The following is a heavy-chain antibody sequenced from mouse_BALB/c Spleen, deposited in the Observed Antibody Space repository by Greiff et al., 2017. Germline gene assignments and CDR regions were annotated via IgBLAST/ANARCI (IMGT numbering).Heavy chain of an antibody. J-gene: IGHJ4*01. Sequence: EVKVEESGGGLVKPGGSLKLSCAASGFTFSSYAMSWVRQTPEKRLEWVASISSGGSTYYPDSVKGRFTISRDNARNILYLQMSSLRSEDTAMYYCAREWVTTATAYAMDYWGQGTSVTVSS. CDR3: AREWVTTATAYAMDY. D-gene: IGHD1-2*01. V-gene: IGHV5-6-5*01. CDR1: GFTFSSYA. CDR2: ISSGGST.